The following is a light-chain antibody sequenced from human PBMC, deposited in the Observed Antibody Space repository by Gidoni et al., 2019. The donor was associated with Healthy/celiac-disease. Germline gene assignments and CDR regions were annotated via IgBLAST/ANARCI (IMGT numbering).Light chain of an antibody. J-gene: IGKJ1*01. V-gene: IGKV1D-8*01. Sequence: VIWMTQSPSLLSASTGDRVTISCLMSQGISSYLAWYQQKPVKSPELLIYAASTWQSGVPARFSGSGSGTDFTLTISCLQSEDFATYYCQQYYSFPWTFGQGTKVEIK. CDR3: QQYYSFPWT. CDR2: AAS. CDR1: QGISSY.